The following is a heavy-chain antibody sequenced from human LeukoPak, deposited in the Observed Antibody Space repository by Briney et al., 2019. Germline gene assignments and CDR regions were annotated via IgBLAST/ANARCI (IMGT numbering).Heavy chain of an antibody. CDR3: ATSIRPPGGNRGIMTSYYYYGMDV. V-gene: IGHV1-24*01. CDR2: FDPASDET. J-gene: IGHJ6*02. Sequence: ASVKVSCKVHGYILTELSMHWVRQAPGKGLEWMGGFDPASDETVYALKFQGRVSVTEDTSTDTAYMDLRSLRSEDTAVYYCATSIRPPGGNRGIMTSYYYYGMDVWGQGTTVTVSS. CDR1: GYILTELS. D-gene: IGHD3-10*01.